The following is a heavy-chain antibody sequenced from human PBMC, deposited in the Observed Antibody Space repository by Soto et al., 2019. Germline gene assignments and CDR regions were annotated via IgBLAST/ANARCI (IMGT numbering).Heavy chain of an antibody. J-gene: IGHJ3*02. V-gene: IGHV4-39*02. CDR2: IYYSGSA. D-gene: IGHD3-16*01. Sequence: QLQLKESGPGLVKPSETLSRTCSVSGGSIDTDSYNWGWIRQPPGKGLEWIGTIYYSGSADYNPTITRRNTISVDTSKNHFPLKLTAVTAADAAVYFRGRLFGYALDIWGHGTLVSIS. CDR1: GGSIDTDSYN. CDR3: GRLFGYALDI.